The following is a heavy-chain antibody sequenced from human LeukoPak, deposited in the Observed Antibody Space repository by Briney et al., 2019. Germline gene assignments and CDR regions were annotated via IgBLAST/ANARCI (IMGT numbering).Heavy chain of an antibody. CDR2: IYYSGST. Sequence: PSETLSLTCTVSGGSISSYYWSWIRQPPGKGLEWIGYIYYSGSTNYNPSLKSRVTISVDTSKNQFSLKLSSVTAADTAVYYCARVGGSGSYWEYYFDYWGQGTLVTVSS. CDR3: ARVGGSGSYWEYYFDY. J-gene: IGHJ4*02. CDR1: GGSISSYY. D-gene: IGHD3-10*01. V-gene: IGHV4-59*01.